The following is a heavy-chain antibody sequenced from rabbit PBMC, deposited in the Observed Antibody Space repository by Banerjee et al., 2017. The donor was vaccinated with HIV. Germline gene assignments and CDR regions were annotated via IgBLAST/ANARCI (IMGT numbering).Heavy chain of an antibody. Sequence: QEQLEESGGDLVKPEGSLTLTCTASGFSFNNNYVMCWVRQAPGKGLEWIACIGVGSSGSTYYASWAKGRFTISKTSSTTVTLQMTSLTAADTATYFCARDLAGVIGWNFNLWGPGTLVTVS. CDR2: IGVGSSGST. V-gene: IGHV1S45*01. J-gene: IGHJ4*01. CDR1: GFSFNNNYV. D-gene: IGHD4-1*01. CDR3: ARDLAGVIGWNFNL.